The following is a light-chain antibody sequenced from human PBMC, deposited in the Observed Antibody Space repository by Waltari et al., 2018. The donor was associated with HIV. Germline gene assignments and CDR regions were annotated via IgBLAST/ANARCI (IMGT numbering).Light chain of an antibody. CDR3: SSWDSTRGAWV. Sequence: QSGLSHPPSVSKTLRHTAILTCGRAYNNVACQRATRLQQQRGRPPKLLFYMTKGRPSGVSGSFSASGSGDTAYLSISSLESESEAYYFCSSWDSTRGAWVFGGGTQLTVL. CDR2: MTK. V-gene: IGLV10-54*01. CDR1: YNNVACQR. J-gene: IGLJ3*02.